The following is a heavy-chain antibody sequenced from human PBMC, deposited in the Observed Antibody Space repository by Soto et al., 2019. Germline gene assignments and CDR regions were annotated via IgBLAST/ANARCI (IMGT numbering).Heavy chain of an antibody. CDR3: ARGPGIRA. J-gene: IGHJ4*02. CDR2: INHSGST. V-gene: IGHV4-34*01. D-gene: IGHD1-20*01. CDR1: GGSFSGYY. Sequence: QVRLQQWGAGLLKPSETLSLTCAVYGGSFSGYYWSWIRQPPGKGLEWIGEINHSGSTNYNPSLKSRVTISVDTSKNQFSLKLSSVTAADTAVYYCARGPGIRAWGQGTLVTVSS.